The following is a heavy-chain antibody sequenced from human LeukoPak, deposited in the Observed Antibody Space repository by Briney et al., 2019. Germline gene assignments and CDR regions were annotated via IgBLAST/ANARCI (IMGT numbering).Heavy chain of an antibody. CDR2: ISSSSSYI. J-gene: IGHJ4*02. CDR1: GFTFSSYS. D-gene: IGHD6-13*01. Sequence: GGSLRLSCAASGFTFSSYSMNWVRQAPGKGLEWVSSISSSSSYIYYADSVKGRFTISRDNAKNSLYLQMNSLRAEDTAVYYCARPYSSSWDPGYFDYWGQGTLVTVSS. V-gene: IGHV3-21*01. CDR3: ARPYSSSWDPGYFDY.